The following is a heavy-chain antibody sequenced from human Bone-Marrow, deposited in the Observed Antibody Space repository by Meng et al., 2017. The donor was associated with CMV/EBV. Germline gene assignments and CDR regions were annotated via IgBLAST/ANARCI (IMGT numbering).Heavy chain of an antibody. V-gene: IGHV2-70*20. CDR1: GFSLCTSGMC. Sequence: SGPTLVKPTQTLTLTCTFSGFSLCTSGMCVSWVRQPPGKALEWLALIDWDDDKYYSTSLKTRLTISKDTSKNQVVLTMTNMDPVDTATYYCARLQLLGYYYYGMDVWGQGTTVTGSS. J-gene: IGHJ6*01. D-gene: IGHD6-6*01. CDR2: IDWDDDK. CDR3: ARLQLLGYYYYGMDV.